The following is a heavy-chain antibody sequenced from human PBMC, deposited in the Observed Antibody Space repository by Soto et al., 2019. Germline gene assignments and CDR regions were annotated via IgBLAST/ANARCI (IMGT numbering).Heavy chain of an antibody. CDR3: ARATRKAVDYYFWSGPSTTQYYYYMDV. CDR1: GYTFTSYY. V-gene: IGHV1-46*03. D-gene: IGHD3-3*01. CDR2: INPSGGST. J-gene: IGHJ6*03. Sequence: ASVKVSCKASGYTFTSYYMHWVRQAPGQGLEWMGIINPSGGSTSYAQKFQGRVTMTRDTSTSTVYMELSSLRSEDTAVYYCARATRKAVDYYFWSGPSTTQYYYYMDVWGKGTTVTVSS.